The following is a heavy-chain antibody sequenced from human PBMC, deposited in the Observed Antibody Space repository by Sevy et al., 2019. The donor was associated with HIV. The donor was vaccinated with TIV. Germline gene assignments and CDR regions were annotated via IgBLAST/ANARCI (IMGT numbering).Heavy chain of an antibody. CDR1: GYTFTSYG. CDR3: GDATERGDFDY. V-gene: IGHV1-18*01. D-gene: IGHD1-26*01. CDR2: ISAYNGNT. J-gene: IGHJ4*02. Sequence: ASVKVSCKASGYTFTSYGISWVRQAPGQGLEWMGWISAYNGNTNYTQKLQGRVTMTTDTSTSTAYMELRSLRSDDTAVYYCGDATERGDFDYWGQGTLVTVS.